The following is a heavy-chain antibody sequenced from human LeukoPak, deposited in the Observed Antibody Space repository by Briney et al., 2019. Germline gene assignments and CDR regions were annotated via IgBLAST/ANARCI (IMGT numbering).Heavy chain of an antibody. D-gene: IGHD6-19*01. CDR2: ISDTGSST. CDR1: GFTFSSYD. V-gene: IGHV3-23*01. J-gene: IGHJ4*02. CDR3: ASAYSSGWYGPFDY. Sequence: GGSLRHSCPATGFTFSSYDRSRLRQAPGKGLEWVLAISDTGSSTYYADSVKSRLTISSDNSKTTLYLPMNSLTDEDTAIYYCASAYSSGWYGPFDYWGQGTLVTVSS.